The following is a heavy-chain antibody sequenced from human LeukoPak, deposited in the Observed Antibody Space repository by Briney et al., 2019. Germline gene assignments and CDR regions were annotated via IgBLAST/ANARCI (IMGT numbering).Heavy chain of an antibody. J-gene: IGHJ4*02. D-gene: IGHD6-13*01. CDR2: INQSGST. CDR3: AREIAAAGTGY. CDR1: GGSFSGYY. Sequence: SETLSLTCAVYGGSFSGYYWSWIRQSPGKGLEWIGEINQSGSTNHNPSLKSRVTISVDTSKNQFSLKLSSVTAADTAVYYCAREIAAAGTGYWGQGTLVTVSS. V-gene: IGHV4-34*01.